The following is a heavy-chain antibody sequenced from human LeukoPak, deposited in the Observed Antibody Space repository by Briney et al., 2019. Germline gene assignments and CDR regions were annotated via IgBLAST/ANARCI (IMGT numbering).Heavy chain of an antibody. CDR2: IWYDGSKK. CDR1: GFTFSSYG. V-gene: IGHV3-33*01. J-gene: IGHJ1*01. CDR3: ARVAAAGSEYFQH. D-gene: IGHD6-13*01. Sequence: PGGALRLSCAAAGFTFSSYGMQGGRQAPGKGVGGGGVIWYDGSKKYYGDSVKGRFTISRANSKNTLYLQMNSLRAEDTAVYYCARVAAAGSEYFQHWGQGTLVTVSS.